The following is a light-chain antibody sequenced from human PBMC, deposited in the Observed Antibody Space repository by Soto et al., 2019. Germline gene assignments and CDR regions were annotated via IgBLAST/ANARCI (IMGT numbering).Light chain of an antibody. CDR1: QSVSSSH. V-gene: IGKV3-15*01. CDR2: SAS. J-gene: IGKJ5*01. CDR3: QQYNNWPPIT. Sequence: EIVLTQSPGTLSLSPGERATLSCRAIQSVSSSHLAWYQQKPGQAPRLLIYSASTRATAIPARFSGSGSGTDFTLTISSLQSEDFAVYYCQQYNNWPPITFGQGTRLEIK.